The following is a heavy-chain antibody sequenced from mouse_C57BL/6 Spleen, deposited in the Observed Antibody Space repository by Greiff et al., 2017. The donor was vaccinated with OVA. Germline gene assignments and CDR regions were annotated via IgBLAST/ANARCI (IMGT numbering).Heavy chain of an antibody. D-gene: IGHD1-1*02. J-gene: IGHJ1*03. CDR2: INYDGSST. CDR3: ARVLSYWYFDV. V-gene: IGHV5-16*01. CDR1: GFTFSDYY. Sequence: DVKLVESEGGLVQPGSSMKLSCTASGFTFSDYYMAWVRQVPEKGLEWVANINYDGSSTYYLDSLKSRFIISRDNAKNILYLQMSSLKSEDTATYYCARVLSYWYFDVWGTGTTVTVSS.